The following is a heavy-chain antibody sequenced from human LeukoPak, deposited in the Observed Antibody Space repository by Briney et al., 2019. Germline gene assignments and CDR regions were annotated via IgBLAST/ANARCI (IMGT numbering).Heavy chain of an antibody. CDR2: TSSSNTYI. D-gene: IGHD5-18*01. J-gene: IGHJ4*02. CDR1: GFTFSNAW. CDR3: ARDGLGDTAMVTFDY. Sequence: GGSLRLSCAASGFTFSNAWMSWVRQAPGKGLEWVSSTSSSNTYIYYADSVKGRFTISRDNAKNSLYLQMNSLRAEDTAVYYCARDGLGDTAMVTFDYWGQGTLVTVSS. V-gene: IGHV3-21*01.